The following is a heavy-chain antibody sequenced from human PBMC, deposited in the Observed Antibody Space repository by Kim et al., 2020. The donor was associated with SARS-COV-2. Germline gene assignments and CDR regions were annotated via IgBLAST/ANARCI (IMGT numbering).Heavy chain of an antibody. J-gene: IGHJ6*02. Sequence: NNAQTFQGRVTITADETTSTAYMELSSLRSEDTAVYYCARSSNSGYGMDVWGQGTTVTVSS. D-gene: IGHD6-6*01. V-gene: IGHV1-69*01. CDR3: ARSSNSGYGMDV.